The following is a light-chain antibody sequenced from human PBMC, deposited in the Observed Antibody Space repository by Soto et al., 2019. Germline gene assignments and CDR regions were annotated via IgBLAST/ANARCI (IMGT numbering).Light chain of an antibody. Sequence: DIQMTQSPSTLSASVGDRVTIACRASQCVSRWVAGYQQKPGKAPKLLIYKASTVESGIPSRFSGSGSGTEVTLAISSLQADDSATYYCEQYSGNWTLGQGTKV. CDR3: EQYSGNWT. CDR1: QCVSRW. J-gene: IGKJ1*01. V-gene: IGKV1-5*03. CDR2: KAS.